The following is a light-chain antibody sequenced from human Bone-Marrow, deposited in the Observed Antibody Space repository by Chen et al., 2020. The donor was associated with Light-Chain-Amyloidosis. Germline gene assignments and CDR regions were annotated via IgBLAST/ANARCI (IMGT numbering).Light chain of an antibody. CDR3: GTWDSSLSGEV. V-gene: IGLV1-51*01. CDR1: SSNIGNNY. Sequence: QSVLTQPPSVSTAPGQKVTISCSGSSSNIGNNYVSWYQQLPATTPKLLLYDNNKRPPAIPDRVSGGKAGTSATLGLTGLQTGDEADYYCGTWDSSLSGEVFGGGTKLTVL. J-gene: IGLJ2*01. CDR2: DNN.